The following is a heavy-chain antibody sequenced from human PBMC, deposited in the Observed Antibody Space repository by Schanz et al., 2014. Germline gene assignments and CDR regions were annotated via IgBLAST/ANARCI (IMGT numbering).Heavy chain of an antibody. Sequence: QVQLVQSGSELKKPGASVKVSCKTSGYSFSTYAMNWVRQAPGQGLEWMGWINTKTGNPTYAQGFTGRFVFSLDTSVSTPHLQITNLKADDTAVYYCARGYCAGTSCPIFDYWGQGTLVTVSS. CDR1: GYSFSTYA. V-gene: IGHV7-4-1*02. J-gene: IGHJ4*02. CDR3: ARGYCAGTSCPIFDY. CDR2: INTKTGNP. D-gene: IGHD2-2*01.